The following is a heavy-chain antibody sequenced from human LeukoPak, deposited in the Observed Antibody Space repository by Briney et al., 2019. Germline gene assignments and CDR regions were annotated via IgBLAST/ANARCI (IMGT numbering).Heavy chain of an antibody. CDR3: ARGDWFDP. Sequence: ASVKVSCKASGYTFTSYDINWVRQAPGQGLEWMGWVSGYNGNTNYAQNFEGRVAMTTDTSSSTAYMELRSLRSDDTAIYYCARGDWFDPWGQGTLVTVSS. CDR2: VSGYNGNT. J-gene: IGHJ5*02. CDR1: GYTFTSYD. V-gene: IGHV1-18*01. D-gene: IGHD2-21*01.